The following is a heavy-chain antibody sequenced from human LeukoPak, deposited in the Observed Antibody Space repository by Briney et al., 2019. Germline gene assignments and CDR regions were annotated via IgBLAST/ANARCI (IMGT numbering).Heavy chain of an antibody. CDR2: ITSKSYGGTT. CDR1: GXTFSDYY. Sequence: PGGSLRLSCAASGXTFSDYYMDWVRQAPGKGLEWVGRITSKSYGGTTDYAAPVKGRFTISRDDSKNTVYLHMNSLKTEDTAVDYCTTDEEAVAGTGVDYWGQGTLVTVSS. D-gene: IGHD6-13*01. CDR3: TTDEEAVAGTGVDY. J-gene: IGHJ4*02. V-gene: IGHV3-15*01.